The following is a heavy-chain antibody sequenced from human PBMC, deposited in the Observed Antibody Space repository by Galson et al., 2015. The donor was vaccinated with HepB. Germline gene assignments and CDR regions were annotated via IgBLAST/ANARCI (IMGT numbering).Heavy chain of an antibody. D-gene: IGHD4-17*01. CDR2: IVPIFGTA. CDR3: ARAGTTTVASPPVY. J-gene: IGHJ4*02. Sequence: SVKVSCKASGGTFSSYAISWVRQAPGQGLEWMGGIVPIFGTANYAQKFQGRVTITADKSTSTAYMELSSLRSEDTAVYYCARAGTTTVASPPVYWGQGTLVTVSS. V-gene: IGHV1-69*06. CDR1: GGTFSSYA.